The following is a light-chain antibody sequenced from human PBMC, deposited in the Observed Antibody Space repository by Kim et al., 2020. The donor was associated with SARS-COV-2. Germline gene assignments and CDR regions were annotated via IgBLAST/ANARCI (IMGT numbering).Light chain of an antibody. CDR1: QSINNNF. V-gene: IGKV3-20*01. CDR2: GAS. J-gene: IGKJ1*01. Sequence: SPGERAIISCTASQSINNNFLAWYQQKPGQAPRLLIYGASNSAADIADRFSGTGSGTDFTLTISRLEPEDFAVFYCQQYGSSPRTFGQGTKVDIK. CDR3: QQYGSSPRT.